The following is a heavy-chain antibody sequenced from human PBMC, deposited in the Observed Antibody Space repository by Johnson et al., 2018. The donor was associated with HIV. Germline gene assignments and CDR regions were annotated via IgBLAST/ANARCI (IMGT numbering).Heavy chain of an antibody. D-gene: IGHD6-6*01. V-gene: IGHV3-20*04. Sequence: VQLVESGGGVVRPGGSLRLSCAASGFSFDDYGMNWVRQVPGKGLEWVSGITWTGGSTGYADSVKGRFTISRDNAKNSLYLQMNSLRAEDTAVYYCASLVGSSSGDAFDIWGQGTMVTGSS. CDR2: ITWTGGST. J-gene: IGHJ3*02. CDR3: ASLVGSSSGDAFDI. CDR1: GFSFDDYG.